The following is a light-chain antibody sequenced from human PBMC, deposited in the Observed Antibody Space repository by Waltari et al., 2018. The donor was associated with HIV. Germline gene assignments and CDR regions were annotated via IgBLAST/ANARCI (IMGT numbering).Light chain of an antibody. CDR1: VSATAVYNF. V-gene: IGLV2-14*01. CDR2: ESK. J-gene: IGLJ3*02. CDR3: TSYTQNHIWL. Sequence: QSALPQPASVSGSPGQSLTISCSGTVSATAVYNFVSWYRQHPGQAPQLLLYESKSRPSGISWRCSGSKSGNTASLTISGLQAEDEADYYCTSYTQNHIWLFGGGTKLTVL.